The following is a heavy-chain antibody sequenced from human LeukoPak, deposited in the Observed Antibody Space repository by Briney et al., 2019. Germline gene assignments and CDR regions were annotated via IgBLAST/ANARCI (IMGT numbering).Heavy chain of an antibody. J-gene: IGHJ6*03. CDR3: ARDIVAADYYYMDV. D-gene: IGHD2-15*01. V-gene: IGHV1-2*02. Sequence: GASVKVSCKASGYTFTGYYLHWVGPAPGQGLGWMGWINPNRGGTNYAQKFQGRVTMTRDTSISTAYMELSRLRSDDTAVYYCARDIVAADYYYMDVWGKGTTVTVSS. CDR1: GYTFTGYY. CDR2: INPNRGGT.